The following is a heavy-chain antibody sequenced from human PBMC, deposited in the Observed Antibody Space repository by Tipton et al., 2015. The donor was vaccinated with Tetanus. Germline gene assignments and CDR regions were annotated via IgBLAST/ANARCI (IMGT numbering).Heavy chain of an antibody. J-gene: IGHJ4*02. V-gene: IGHV4-34*01. D-gene: IGHD3-22*01. Sequence: LSLTCAVYGGSFSGYDWNWIRQPPGKGLEWIGEINHSGSTKYNPSLKSRVTISVDTSGNLFSLKLSSVTAADTAVYYCARGVTMIVVVNYFDYWGQGILVTVSS. CDR3: ARGVTMIVVVNYFDY. CDR2: INHSGST. CDR1: GGSFSGYD.